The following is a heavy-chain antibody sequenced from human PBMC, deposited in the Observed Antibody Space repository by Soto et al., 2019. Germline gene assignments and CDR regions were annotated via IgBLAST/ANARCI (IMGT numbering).Heavy chain of an antibody. Sequence: QVQLVQSGAEVKKTGASVKVSCKASGYSFTNFALHWVRQAPGQRLEWVGRINAVNGNTKYSEKFQDRVTIMRDTSANTAYMELTSLRAEDTAVHYCATATTVATGWYFDLWGRGTLVTVSS. V-gene: IGHV1-3*01. CDR1: GYSFTNFA. D-gene: IGHD4-17*01. CDR2: INAVNGNT. CDR3: ATATTVATGWYFDL. J-gene: IGHJ2*01.